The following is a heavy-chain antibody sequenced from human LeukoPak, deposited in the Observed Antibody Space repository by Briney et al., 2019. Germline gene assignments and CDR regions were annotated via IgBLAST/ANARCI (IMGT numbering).Heavy chain of an antibody. D-gene: IGHD4-23*01. CDR1: RYTLTGYY. V-gene: IGHV1-2*02. J-gene: IGHJ3*02. Sequence: ASVKVSCKASRYTLTGYYFHWVRQAPGQGLEWMGWISPNSGGTNYAQKFQGRVTMTRDTSISTIYMELGRLRFDDTAVFYCATTGYGGTYDAFDIWGQGTMVTVSS. CDR2: ISPNSGGT. CDR3: ATTGYGGTYDAFDI.